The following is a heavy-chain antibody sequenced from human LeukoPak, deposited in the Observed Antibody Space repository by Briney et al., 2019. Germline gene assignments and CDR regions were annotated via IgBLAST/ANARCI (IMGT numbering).Heavy chain of an antibody. CDR1: GDSISSSSYS. Sequence: SETLSLTCSVSGDSISSSSYSWGWIRQPPGKGLEWIGSFYYSGSTYYNLSLKSRVTISVDTSKNHFSLKLSSVTAADTAVYYCARRGYYDSSGYLYWGQGTLVTVAS. V-gene: IGHV4-39*02. D-gene: IGHD3-22*01. CDR3: ARRGYYDSSGYLY. CDR2: FYYSGST. J-gene: IGHJ4*02.